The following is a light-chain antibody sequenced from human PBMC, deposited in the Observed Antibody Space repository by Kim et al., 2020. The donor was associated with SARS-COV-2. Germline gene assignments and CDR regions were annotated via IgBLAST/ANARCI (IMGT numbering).Light chain of an antibody. CDR1: SSDVGGYNY. CDR2: DVS. V-gene: IGLV2-11*01. J-gene: IGLJ2*01. CDR3: CSYAGSYVV. Sequence: QSALTQPRSVSGSPGQSVTISCTGTSSDVGGYNYVSWYQHHPGKAPKPMIYDVSERPSGVPDRFSGSKSGNTASLTISGLQAEDEADYYCCSYAGSYVVFGGGTQLTVL.